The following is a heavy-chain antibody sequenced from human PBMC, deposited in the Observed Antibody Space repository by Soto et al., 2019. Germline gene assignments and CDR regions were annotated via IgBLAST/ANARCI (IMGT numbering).Heavy chain of an antibody. CDR2: INKSGGST. V-gene: IGHV3-23*01. CDR3: AKDPPTTGTTFDY. J-gene: IGHJ4*02. CDR1: VFTFSSFA. Sequence: GGSLRLSCAASVFTFSSFAMSWVRQAPGKGLEWVSTINKSGGSTYYADSVKGRFTISRDNSKNMLFLQINGLRAEDTAVYYCAKDPPTTGTTFDYWGRGTLVTVSS. D-gene: IGHD1-1*01.